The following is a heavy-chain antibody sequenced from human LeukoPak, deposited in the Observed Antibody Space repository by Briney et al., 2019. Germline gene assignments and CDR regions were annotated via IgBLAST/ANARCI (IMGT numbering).Heavy chain of an antibody. CDR3: ARNWGYNYGYGSFDS. V-gene: IGHV4-30-2*06. Sequence: TLSLTCNVSGGPIRSAGYYWSWIRQSPGRGLAWIGYIYHSGTTFYSPSLKSRVTISIDTSKSQFSLTLSAVAAADTAVYYCARNWGYNYGYGSFDSWGQGTLVTVSS. CDR1: GGPIRSAGYY. D-gene: IGHD5-24*01. CDR2: IYHSGTT. J-gene: IGHJ4*02.